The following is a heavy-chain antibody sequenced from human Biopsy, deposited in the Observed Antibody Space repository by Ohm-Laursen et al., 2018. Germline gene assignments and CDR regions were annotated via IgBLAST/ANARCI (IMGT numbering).Heavy chain of an antibody. J-gene: IGHJ6*02. CDR2: IHHSGST. CDR1: GGSFTGHY. CDR3: ARMDCSGGSCHYYSYGMDV. Sequence: SDTLSLTCTVSGGSFTGHYWTWIRQPPGKGLEWIGNIHHSGSTNYNPSLKSRLTISVDPSKNQFSLKLSSVTAADTAVYYCARMDCSGGSCHYYSYGMDVWGQGTTVTVSS. D-gene: IGHD2-15*01. V-gene: IGHV4-4*09.